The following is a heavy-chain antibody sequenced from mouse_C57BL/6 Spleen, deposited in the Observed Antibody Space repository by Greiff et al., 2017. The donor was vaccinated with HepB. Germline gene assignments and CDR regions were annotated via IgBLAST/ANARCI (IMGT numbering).Heavy chain of an antibody. Sequence: VQLQQSGAELVRPGTSVKVSCKASGYAFTNYLIEWVKQRPGQGLEWIGVINPGSGGTNYNEKFKGKATLTADQSSSTAYMQLSSLTSEDSAVYFCARSYDYDGYAMDYWGQGTSVTVSS. V-gene: IGHV1-54*01. CDR1: GYAFTNYL. CDR3: ARSYDYDGYAMDY. J-gene: IGHJ4*01. CDR2: INPGSGGT. D-gene: IGHD2-4*01.